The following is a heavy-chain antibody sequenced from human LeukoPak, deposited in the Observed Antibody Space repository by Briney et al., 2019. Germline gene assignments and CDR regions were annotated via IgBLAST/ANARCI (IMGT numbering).Heavy chain of an antibody. V-gene: IGHV3-21*01. CDR3: ASCLWFGELYRFDP. J-gene: IGHJ5*02. Sequence: GGSLRLSCAASGFTFSSYSMNWVRQAPGKGLEWVSSISSSSSYIYYADSVKGRFTISRDNAKNSLYLQINSLRAEDTTVYYCASCLWFGELYRFDPWGQGTLVTVSS. CDR1: GFTFSSYS. D-gene: IGHD3-10*01. CDR2: ISSSSSYI.